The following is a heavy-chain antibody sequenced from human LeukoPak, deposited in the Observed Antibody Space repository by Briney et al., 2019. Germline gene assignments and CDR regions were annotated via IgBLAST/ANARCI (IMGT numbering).Heavy chain of an antibody. V-gene: IGHV5-51*01. D-gene: IGHD3-10*01. J-gene: IGHJ4*02. CDR3: ARLAYYYGSGSRNYFDS. CDR2: IYPGDSDT. Sequence: GESLRISCKGSGYTFTTYWIGWVRQMPGKGLEWMAIIYPGDSDTRYSPSFQGQVTISADKSMSTAYLQWSSLKASDTAMYYCARLAYYYGSGSRNYFDSWGQGTLVTVSS. CDR1: GYTFTTYW.